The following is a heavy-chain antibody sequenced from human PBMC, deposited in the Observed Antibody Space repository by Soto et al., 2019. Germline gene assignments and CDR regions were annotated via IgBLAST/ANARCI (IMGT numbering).Heavy chain of an antibody. J-gene: IGHJ5*02. D-gene: IGHD6-13*01. CDR1: GYTFTSYY. Sequence: GASVKVSCKASGYTFTSYYMHWVRQAPGQGLEWMGIINPSGGSTSYAQKFQGRVTMTRDTSTSTVYMELSSLRSEDTAVYYCASEVGSSSWNYNNWFDPWGQGTLVTVSS. CDR2: INPSGGST. V-gene: IGHV1-46*01. CDR3: ASEVGSSSWNYNNWFDP.